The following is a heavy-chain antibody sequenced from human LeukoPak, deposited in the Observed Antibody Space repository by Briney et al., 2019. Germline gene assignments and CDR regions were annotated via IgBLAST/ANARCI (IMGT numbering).Heavy chain of an antibody. D-gene: IGHD2-15*01. V-gene: IGHV3-53*01. CDR1: GFTVSSNY. Sequence: GGSLRLSCAASGFTVSSNYMSWVRQAPGKGLQWVSVIHNDGTTYYADSVKGRFTISRDNSKNTLYLQMNSLRAEDTAVYYCAREICGGSCNPPSYMDVWGNGTTVTVSS. CDR2: IHNDGTT. J-gene: IGHJ6*03. CDR3: AREICGGSCNPPSYMDV.